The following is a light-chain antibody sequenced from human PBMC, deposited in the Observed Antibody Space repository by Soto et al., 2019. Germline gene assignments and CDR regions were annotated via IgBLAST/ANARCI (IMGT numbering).Light chain of an antibody. J-gene: IGKJ5*01. V-gene: IGKV1-39*01. Sequence: DVRMTQSPSSLSASLGDRVTITCQASQDISNYLNWYQQKPGKAPKLLIYFASTLQSGVPSRFSGSGSGTDFTLTISSLQPEDFATYYCQQTYNTPRTFGQGTRLEIK. CDR1: QDISNY. CDR3: QQTYNTPRT. CDR2: FAS.